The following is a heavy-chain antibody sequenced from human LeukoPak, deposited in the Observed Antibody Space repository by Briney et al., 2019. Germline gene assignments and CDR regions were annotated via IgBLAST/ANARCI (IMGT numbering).Heavy chain of an antibody. CDR2: IIPNSGGT. Sequence: ASVKVSCKASGYTFAGYYMHWVRQAPGQGLDWMGWIIPNSGGTNYAQKFQGRVTMTRDTSISIAYMELSRLRSDDTAVYYCARDTARTTISGLAKYMDVWGKGTTVTVSS. D-gene: IGHD3-3*01. CDR3: ARDTARTTISGLAKYMDV. V-gene: IGHV1-2*02. CDR1: GYTFAGYY. J-gene: IGHJ6*03.